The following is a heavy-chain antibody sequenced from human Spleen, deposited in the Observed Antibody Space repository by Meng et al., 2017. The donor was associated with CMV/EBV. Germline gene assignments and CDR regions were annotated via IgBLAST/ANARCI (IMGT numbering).Heavy chain of an antibody. CDR3: ARVLTARDFANAFDI. J-gene: IGHJ3*02. V-gene: IGHV1-2*06. CDR1: GYTFSAYY. D-gene: IGHD3-9*01. CDR2: INPNTGGT. Sequence: ASVKVSCKGSGYTFSAYYIHWVRQAPGQGLEWMGRINPNTGGTNYAQKFQGRVTMTRDTSITTAYMELSRLTSDDTAIYYCARVLTARDFANAFDIWGQGTMVTVSS.